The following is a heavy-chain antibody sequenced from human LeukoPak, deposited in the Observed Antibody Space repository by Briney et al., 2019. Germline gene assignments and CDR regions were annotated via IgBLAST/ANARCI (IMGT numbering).Heavy chain of an antibody. V-gene: IGHV7-4-1*01. D-gene: IGHD3-10*01. Sequence: GASVKVSCKASGYTFTSYAMNWVRQAPGQGLEWMGWINTSTGNPTYAQGFTGRFVFSLDTSVSTAYLQICSLKAEDTAVYYCASGETYYYGSGSTPYYYYGMDVWGKGTTVTVSS. J-gene: IGHJ6*04. CDR1: GYTFTSYA. CDR2: INTSTGNP. CDR3: ASGETYYYGSGSTPYYYYGMDV.